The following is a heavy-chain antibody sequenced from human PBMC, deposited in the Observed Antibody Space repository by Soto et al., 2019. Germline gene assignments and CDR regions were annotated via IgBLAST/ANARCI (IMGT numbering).Heavy chain of an antibody. CDR3: ARVPDD. D-gene: IGHD2-2*01. J-gene: IGHJ4*02. Sequence: QLQLQESGSGLVKPSQTLSLTCAVSGGSISSGGYSWSWIRQPPGKGLEGIGYMYHSGSTYYNPSIKSRATISIDRSKNQFSLKLSFVNAADTDVYYCARVPDDWGQGILVTVSS. V-gene: IGHV4-30-2*01. CDR2: MYHSGST. CDR1: GGSISSGGYS.